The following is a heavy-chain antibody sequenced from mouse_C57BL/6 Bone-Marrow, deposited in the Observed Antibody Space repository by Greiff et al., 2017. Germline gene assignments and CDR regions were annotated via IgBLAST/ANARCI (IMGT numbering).Heavy chain of an antibody. CDR1: GFTFSDYG. V-gene: IGHV5-17*01. Sequence: EVKLVESGGGLVKPGGSLKLSCAASGFTFSDYGMHWVRQAPEKGLEWVAYISSGSSTIYYADTVKGRFTISRDNAKNTRFLQMTSLRAEDTAMYYCARGFKWGQGTSVTVSS. CDR2: ISSGSSTI. J-gene: IGHJ4*01. CDR3: ARGFK.